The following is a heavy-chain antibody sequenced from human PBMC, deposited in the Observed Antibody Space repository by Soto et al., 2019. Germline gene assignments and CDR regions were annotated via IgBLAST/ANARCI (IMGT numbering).Heavy chain of an antibody. V-gene: IGHV3-30*18. J-gene: IGHJ5*02. Sequence: QVHLVESGGGVVQPGRSLRLSCAASGFTFSTTGMHWVRQAPGKGLEWVAMISHDGGDKHYTDSVKGRFTISRDTSKNPLYLQMNSLSPEDTAMYHCAKDLYGAGWYNYFDPWGQGTLVTVSS. CDR2: ISHDGGDK. D-gene: IGHD6-19*01. CDR3: AKDLYGAGWYNYFDP. CDR1: GFTFSTTG.